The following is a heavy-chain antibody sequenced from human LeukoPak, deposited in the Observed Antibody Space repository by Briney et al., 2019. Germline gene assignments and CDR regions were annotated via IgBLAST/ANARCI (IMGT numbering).Heavy chain of an antibody. CDR2: INTDGSST. Sequence: GGSLRLSCVASGFTFSSYWMHWVRQPPGKGLVGVSRINTDGSSTTYADSVKGRFTISRDNAKNTLYLQMNSLRAEDTAVYYCVRDSSSLYWGQGTLVTVSS. V-gene: IGHV3-74*03. CDR3: VRDSSSLY. J-gene: IGHJ4*02. CDR1: GFTFSSYW. D-gene: IGHD6-6*01.